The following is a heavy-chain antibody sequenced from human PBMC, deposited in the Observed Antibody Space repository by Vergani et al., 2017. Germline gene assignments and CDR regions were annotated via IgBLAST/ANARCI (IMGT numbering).Heavy chain of an antibody. CDR2: IGFSSTYI. CDR3: ARGREGRYAHYFDY. Sequence: EVQLVESGGGLVKPGGSLTLSCAASGFSFNLYSMNWVRQAPGKGLGWVSSIGFSSTYIFYADSVRGRFTISRDNARNSLYLRMSNLRAADTAVYYCARGREGRYAHYFDYWGQGNLVTVSS. J-gene: IGHJ4*02. V-gene: IGHV3-21*01. CDR1: GFSFNLYS. D-gene: IGHD3-16*01.